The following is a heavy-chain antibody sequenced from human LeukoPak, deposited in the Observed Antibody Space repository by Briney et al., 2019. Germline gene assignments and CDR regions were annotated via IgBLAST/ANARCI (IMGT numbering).Heavy chain of an antibody. J-gene: IGHJ4*02. CDR3: AKDYRDLGYFDY. CDR1: GFTFSSYA. CDR2: ISGSGGST. Sequence: QSGGSLRLSCAASGFTFSSYAMSWVRQAPGKGLEWVSAISGSGGSTYYADSVKGRFTISRDNSKNTLYLQMNCLRAEDTAVYYCAKDYRDLGYFDYWGQGTLVTVSS. D-gene: IGHD3-16*02. V-gene: IGHV3-23*01.